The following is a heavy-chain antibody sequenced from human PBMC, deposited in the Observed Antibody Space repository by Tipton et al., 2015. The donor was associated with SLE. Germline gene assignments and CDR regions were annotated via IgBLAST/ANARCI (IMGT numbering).Heavy chain of an antibody. CDR1: GGSISSYY. V-gene: IGHV4-59*01. D-gene: IGHD3-3*01. CDR2: IYYSGST. Sequence: TLSLTCTVSGGSISSYYWSWIRQPPGKGLEWIGYIYYSGSTNYNPSLKSRVTISVDTSKNQFSLKLSSVTAADTAVYYCARDVGYDFWSGRAGFAPWGQGTLVTVSS. J-gene: IGHJ4*02. CDR3: ARDVGYDFWSGRAGFAP.